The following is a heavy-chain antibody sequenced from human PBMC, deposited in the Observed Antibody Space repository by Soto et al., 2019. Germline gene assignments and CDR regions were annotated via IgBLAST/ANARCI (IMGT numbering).Heavy chain of an antibody. Sequence: QVQLVESGGGVVQPGRSLRLSCAASGFTFSSYGIHWVRQAPGKGLEWVAVISYDGSNKYYADSAKGRFTISRDNSKNTLYLQMNTLRVEDTAVYDCAKANGYSYGSAVDYWGQGTLVTVSS. CDR2: ISYDGSNK. J-gene: IGHJ4*02. V-gene: IGHV3-30*18. CDR3: AKANGYSYGSAVDY. CDR1: GFTFSSYG. D-gene: IGHD5-18*01.